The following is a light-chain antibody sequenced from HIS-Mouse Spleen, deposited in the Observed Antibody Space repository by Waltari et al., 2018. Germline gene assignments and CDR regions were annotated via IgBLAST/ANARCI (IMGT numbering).Light chain of an antibody. J-gene: IGLJ2*01. V-gene: IGLV2-14*03. CDR1: SSDVGGYNY. Sequence: QSALTQPASVSGSPGQSITISCTGTSSDVGGYNYVSWYQQHPGKAPKLMIYDVSTRPSGVSNRFSGSTSGNTASRTISGLQAEDEADYYCSSYTSSSFNVVFGGGTKLTVL. CDR2: DVS. CDR3: SSYTSSSFNVV.